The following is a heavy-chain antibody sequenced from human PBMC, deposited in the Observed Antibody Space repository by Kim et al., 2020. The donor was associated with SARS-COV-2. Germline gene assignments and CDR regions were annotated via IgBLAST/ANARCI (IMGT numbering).Heavy chain of an antibody. J-gene: IGHJ3*02. CDR2: IIPIFGTA. V-gene: IGHV1-69*13. CDR1: GGTFSSYA. Sequence: SVKVSCKASGGTFSSYAISWVRQAPGQGLEWMGGIIPIFGTANYAQKFQGRVTITADESTSTAYMELSSLRSEDTAVYYCARDDHRYSAGGAFDIWGQGTMVTVSS. D-gene: IGHD6-19*01. CDR3: ARDDHRYSAGGAFDI.